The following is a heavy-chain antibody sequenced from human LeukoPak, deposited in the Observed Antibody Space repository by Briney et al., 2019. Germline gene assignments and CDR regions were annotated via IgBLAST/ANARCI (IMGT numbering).Heavy chain of an antibody. Sequence: GGSLRLSCAASGFTFSSYSMNWVRQAPGKGLEWVSYISSSSSTIYYADSVKGRFTISRDNAKNSLYLQMNSLRAEDTAVYYCAKLYCSGSSCYSIDHWGQGTLVTVSS. CDR2: ISSSSSTI. J-gene: IGHJ4*02. CDR3: AKLYCSGSSCYSIDH. CDR1: GFTFSSYS. D-gene: IGHD2-15*01. V-gene: IGHV3-48*01.